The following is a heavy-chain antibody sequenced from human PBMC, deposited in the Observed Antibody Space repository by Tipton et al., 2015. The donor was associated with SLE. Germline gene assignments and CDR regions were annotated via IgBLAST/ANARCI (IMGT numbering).Heavy chain of an antibody. CDR1: GGSIGRYC. Sequence: TLSLTCTVSGGSIGRYCWSWIRQFPGKGLEWIAFICYNGISNYNPSLRSRVTISLDTSQNQFSLKLTSVTAADTAVYYCARTSGNFPFDYWGQGNLVTVSS. CDR2: ICYNGIS. V-gene: IGHV4-59*08. D-gene: IGHD1-26*01. CDR3: ARTSGNFPFDY. J-gene: IGHJ4*02.